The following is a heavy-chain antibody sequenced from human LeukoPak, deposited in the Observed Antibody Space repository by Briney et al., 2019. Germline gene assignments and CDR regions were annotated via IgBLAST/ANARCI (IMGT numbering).Heavy chain of an antibody. CDR2: INPSGGST. V-gene: IGHV1-46*01. D-gene: IGHD4-17*01. J-gene: IGHJ3*02. CDR3: ARDRETTVTTPGAFDI. CDR1: GYTFTSYY. Sequence: GASVKVSCKASGYTFTSYYMHWERQAPGQGLEWMGIINPSGGSTSYAQKFQGRVTMTRDTSTSTVYMELSSLRSEDTAVYYCARDRETTVTTPGAFDIWGQGTMVSVSS.